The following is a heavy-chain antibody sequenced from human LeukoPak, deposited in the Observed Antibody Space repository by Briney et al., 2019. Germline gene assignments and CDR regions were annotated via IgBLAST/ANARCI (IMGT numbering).Heavy chain of an antibody. J-gene: IGHJ6*02. V-gene: IGHV1-2*04. D-gene: IGHD1-1*01. CDR3: ARTTNYYHGMDV. CDR1: GYTFTDYH. Sequence: ASVKVSCKASGYTFTDYHIHWVRQAPGQGLEWMGWINPNSGGTNYAQKFQGWVTMTRDTSISTAYMELSRLRSDDTAVYYCARTTNYYHGMDVWGQGTTVTVSS. CDR2: INPNSGGT.